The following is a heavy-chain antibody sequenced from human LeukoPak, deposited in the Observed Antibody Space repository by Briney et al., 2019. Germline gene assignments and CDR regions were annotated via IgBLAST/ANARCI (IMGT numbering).Heavy chain of an antibody. CDR2: ISAYNGNT. Sequence: ASVKVSCKASGYTFTSYGISWVRQAPGQGLEWMGWISAYNGNTNYAQKLQGRVTMTTDTSTSTAYMELSRLRSDDTAVYYCARESAAAPIDYWGQGTLVTVSS. J-gene: IGHJ4*02. CDR1: GYTFTSYG. V-gene: IGHV1-18*01. CDR3: ARESAAAPIDY. D-gene: IGHD6-13*01.